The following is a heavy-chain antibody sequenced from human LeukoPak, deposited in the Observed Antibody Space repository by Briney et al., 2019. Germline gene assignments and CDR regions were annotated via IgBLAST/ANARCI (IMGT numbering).Heavy chain of an antibody. J-gene: IGHJ4*02. V-gene: IGHV3-30*01. CDR3: ARDRGDYFDY. Sequence: GGSLRLSCAASGYTFSSYAMHWVRQAPGKGLEWVAVISYDGSNKYYADSVKGRFTISRDNSKNTLYLQMNSLRAEDTAVYYCARDRGDYFDYWGQGTLVTVSS. D-gene: IGHD3-16*01. CDR1: GYTFSSYA. CDR2: ISYDGSNK.